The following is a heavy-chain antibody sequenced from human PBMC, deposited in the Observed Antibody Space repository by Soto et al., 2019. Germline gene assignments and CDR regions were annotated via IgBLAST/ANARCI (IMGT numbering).Heavy chain of an antibody. CDR2: IIRIFGTA. CDR3: ATPPAGYYYYGMDV. CDR1: GGTFSSYA. V-gene: IGHV1-69*12. Sequence: QVQLVQSGAEVKKPGSSVKVSCKASGGTFSSYAISWVRQAPGQGLEWMGGIIRIFGTADYAQKFQGRVTITADESTSTAYMELSSRRSEATAVYYCATPPAGYYYYGMDVWGQGTTVTVSS. J-gene: IGHJ6*02.